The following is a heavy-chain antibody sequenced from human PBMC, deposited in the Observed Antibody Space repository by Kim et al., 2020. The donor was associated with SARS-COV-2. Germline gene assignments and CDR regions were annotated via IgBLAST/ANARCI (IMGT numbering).Heavy chain of an antibody. D-gene: IGHD6-13*01. CDR3: ARVSSSWSPFDY. V-gene: IGHV4-34*01. Sequence: NYHPSLKSRVTISVDTSKNQFSLQLSSVTAADTAVYYCARVSSSWSPFDYWGQGTLVTVSS. J-gene: IGHJ4*02.